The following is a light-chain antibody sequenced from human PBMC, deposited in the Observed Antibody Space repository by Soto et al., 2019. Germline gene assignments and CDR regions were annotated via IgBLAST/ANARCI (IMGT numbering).Light chain of an antibody. Sequence: EIVMTQSPATLSVSPGERATLSCRASQSTSSNLAWYQQKPGQAPRLLIHGASTRASGIPTRYTGSGSGTEVTLTVDNLQSEEFAVYYGHQYGDWRLPFGGGAEVEIK. V-gene: IGKV3-15*01. J-gene: IGKJ4*01. CDR1: QSTSSN. CDR2: GAS. CDR3: HQYGDWRLP.